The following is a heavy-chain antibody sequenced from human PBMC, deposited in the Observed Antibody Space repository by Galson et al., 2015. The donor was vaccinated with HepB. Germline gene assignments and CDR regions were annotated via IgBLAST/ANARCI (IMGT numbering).Heavy chain of an antibody. J-gene: IGHJ4*02. D-gene: IGHD2-21*01. CDR2: IYSGGST. Sequence: SLRLSCAASGFTVSSNYMSWVRQAPGKGLEWVSVIYSGGSTYYADSVKGRFTISRDNSKNTLYLQVNSLRAEDTAVYSCARGDDLWDWGQGTLVTVSS. V-gene: IGHV3-53*01. CDR3: ARGDDLWD. CDR1: GFTVSSNY.